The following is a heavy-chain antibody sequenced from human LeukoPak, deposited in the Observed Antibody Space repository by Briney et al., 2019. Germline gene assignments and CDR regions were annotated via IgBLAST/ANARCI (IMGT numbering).Heavy chain of an antibody. CDR2: IRSSGGST. V-gene: IGHV3-23*01. Sequence: GGSLRLSCAASGFTFTNFAMSWVRQAPGKGLEWVSAIRSSGGSTYYADSVKGRFTISRDNSKNTLYLQMSSLRAEDTAVYYCAKVYHGFWSTYNFAMRDYDHYYYGMDVWGQGTTVTVSS. J-gene: IGHJ6*02. D-gene: IGHD3-3*01. CDR1: GFTFTNFA. CDR3: AKVYHGFWSTYNFAMRDYDHYYYGMDV.